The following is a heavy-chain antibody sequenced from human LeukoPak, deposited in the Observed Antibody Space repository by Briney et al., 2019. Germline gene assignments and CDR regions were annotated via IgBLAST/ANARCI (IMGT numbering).Heavy chain of an antibody. CDR3: ARAGTSSGWYLGAFDI. CDR1: GGSISSYY. V-gene: IGHV4-59*01. Sequence: SETVSLTCTVSGGSISSYYWSWIRQPPGKGLEWIGYIYYSGSTNYNPSLKSRVTISVDTSKNQFSLKLSSVTAADTAVYYCARAGTSSGWYLGAFDIWGQGTMVTVSS. J-gene: IGHJ3*02. D-gene: IGHD6-19*01. CDR2: IYYSGST.